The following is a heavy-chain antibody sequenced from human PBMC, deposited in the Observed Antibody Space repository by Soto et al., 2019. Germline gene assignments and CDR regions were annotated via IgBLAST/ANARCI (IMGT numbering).Heavy chain of an antibody. CDR2: IWHDGTNI. V-gene: IGHV3-33*01. CDR1: GFTFRPYI. CDR3: ARESEDLTSNFDY. Sequence: QVQLVESGGGVVQPGTSLRLSCAASGFTFRPYIIHWVRQAPGKGLEWVACIWHDGTNIFYGDSLRGRFTISRDNFDDTFYLQMNSLRAEDTAVYFCARESEDLTSNFDYWGQGTLVTVSS. J-gene: IGHJ4*02.